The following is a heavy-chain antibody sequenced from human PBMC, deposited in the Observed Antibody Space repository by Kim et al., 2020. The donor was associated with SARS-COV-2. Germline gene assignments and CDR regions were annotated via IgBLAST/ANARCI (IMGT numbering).Heavy chain of an antibody. V-gene: IGHV3-33*01. J-gene: IGHJ3*02. Sequence: ADSGKGRFTISRDNSMNALYLQMNSLGAEDTAVYCCARDGSSSWYWNAFDIWGQGTMVTVSS. D-gene: IGHD6-13*01. CDR3: ARDGSSSWYWNAFDI.